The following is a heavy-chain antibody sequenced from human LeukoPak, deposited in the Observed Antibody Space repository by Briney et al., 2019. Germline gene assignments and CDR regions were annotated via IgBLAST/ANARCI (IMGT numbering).Heavy chain of an antibody. CDR3: VNGYFFDY. J-gene: IGHJ4*02. CDR2: ISDKGGAQ. Sequence: QPGGSLRLSCSVSGRIFGSYSMHWVRQAPGKGLEYVSGISDKGGAQYYADSVKGRFTISRDNSKNTLYLQMSSLRAEDTAVYYCVNGYFFDYWGQGTLVTVSS. D-gene: IGHD2/OR15-2a*01. V-gene: IGHV3-64D*06. CDR1: GRIFGSYS.